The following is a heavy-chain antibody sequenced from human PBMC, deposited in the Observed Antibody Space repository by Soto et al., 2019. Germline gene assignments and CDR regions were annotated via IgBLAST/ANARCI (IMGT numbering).Heavy chain of an antibody. CDR3: ARAVSASVVGDY. J-gene: IGHJ4*02. V-gene: IGHV1-18*01. Sequence: QVQLVQSGAEVKKPGASVKVSCKASGYTFTNYGVTWLRQAPGQGLEWMGWISAYNGNTYYAQKVQGRVTMTTDTSTSTAYMELRSLRSDDTAVYYCARAVSASVVGDYWGQGTLVTVSS. CDR1: GYTFTNYG. CDR2: ISAYNGNT. D-gene: IGHD2-15*01.